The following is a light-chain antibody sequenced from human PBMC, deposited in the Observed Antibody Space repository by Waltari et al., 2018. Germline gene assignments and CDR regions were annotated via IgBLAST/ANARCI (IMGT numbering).Light chain of an antibody. CDR3: QETYSSPPST. CDR1: QSIGNY. Sequence: DIQVTQSPSPLSAAVEDRVSITCRASQSIGNYLNWYQQKPGKAPKLLIYSESSLQSGVPSRFSGSGSGTDFTLTITSLQPEDFAIYYCQETYSSPPSTFGQGTKVESK. V-gene: IGKV1-39*01. J-gene: IGKJ1*01. CDR2: SES.